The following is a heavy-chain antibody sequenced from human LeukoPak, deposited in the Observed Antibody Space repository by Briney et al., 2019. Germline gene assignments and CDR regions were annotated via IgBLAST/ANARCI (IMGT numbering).Heavy chain of an antibody. D-gene: IGHD3-3*01. J-gene: IGHJ6*02. CDR2: ISYDGSNK. CDR3: ARVSYDFWSGYYIGMDV. CDR1: GFTFRNYG. Sequence: GGSLRLSCAASGFTFRNYGMHWVRQAPGKGLEWVAVISYDGSNKYYADSVKGRFTISRDNSKNTLYLQMNSLRAEDTAVYYCARVSYDFWSGYYIGMDVWGQGTTVTVSS. V-gene: IGHV3-30*19.